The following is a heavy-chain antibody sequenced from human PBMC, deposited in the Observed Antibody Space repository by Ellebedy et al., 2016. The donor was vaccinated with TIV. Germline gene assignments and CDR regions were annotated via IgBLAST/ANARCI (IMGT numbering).Heavy chain of an antibody. CDR3: ARDHIPVVVPAAIAFDP. V-gene: IGHV3-23*01. CDR1: GFTFSSYA. D-gene: IGHD2-2*02. J-gene: IGHJ5*02. CDR2: IRGSGGST. Sequence: GESLKISCAASGFTFSSYAMTWVRQAPGKGLEWVSTIRGSGGSTYYADSVKGRLTVSRDNAKNSLYLQMNSLRVEDTAVYYCARDHIPVVVPAAIAFDPWGQGTLVTVSS.